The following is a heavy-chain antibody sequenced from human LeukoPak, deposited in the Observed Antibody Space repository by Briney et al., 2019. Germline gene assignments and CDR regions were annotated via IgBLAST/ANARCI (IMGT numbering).Heavy chain of an antibody. CDR2: IIPILGIA. CDR1: GGTFSSYT. D-gene: IGHD2-2*01. Sequence: GSTVKVSCKASGGTFSSYTISWVRQAPGQGLEWMGRIIPILGIANYAQKFPGRVTITADKSTSTAYMELSSLRSEDTAVYYCASSPRYCSSTSCFKSDAFDIWGQGTMVTVSS. CDR3: ASSPRYCSSTSCFKSDAFDI. J-gene: IGHJ3*02. V-gene: IGHV1-69*02.